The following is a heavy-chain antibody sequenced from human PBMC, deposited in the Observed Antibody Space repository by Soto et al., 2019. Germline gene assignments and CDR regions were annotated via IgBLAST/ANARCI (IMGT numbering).Heavy chain of an antibody. Sequence: PGGSLRLSCAASGLSVSDNYMNWVRQTPGEGLEWVSIIHSGGSTNYADSVKGRFTVSRDMSKNTVYLQMNSLRVEDTALYYCARDPASGGDGFDIWGQGTMVTVSS. CDR3: ARDPASGGDGFDI. CDR1: GLSVSDNY. J-gene: IGHJ3*02. V-gene: IGHV3-66*01. D-gene: IGHD3-10*01. CDR2: IHSGGST.